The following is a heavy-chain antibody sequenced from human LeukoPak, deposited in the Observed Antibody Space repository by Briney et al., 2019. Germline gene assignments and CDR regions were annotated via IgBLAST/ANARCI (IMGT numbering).Heavy chain of an antibody. Sequence: PSQTLSLTCTVSGGSISSGSYYWSWIRQPAGKGLEWIGRIYTSGSTNYNPSLKSRVTISVDTSKNQFSLKLSSVTAADTAVYYCASGYSSWHYYYMDVWGKGTTVTVSS. CDR2: IYTSGST. J-gene: IGHJ6*03. V-gene: IGHV4-61*02. CDR3: ASGYSSWHYYYMDV. CDR1: GGSISSGSYY. D-gene: IGHD6-13*01.